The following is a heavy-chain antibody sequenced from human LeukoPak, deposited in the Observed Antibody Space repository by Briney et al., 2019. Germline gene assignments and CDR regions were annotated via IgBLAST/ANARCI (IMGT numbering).Heavy chain of an antibody. CDR2: IRYDGSNK. Sequence: GGSLRLSCAASGFTFSSYGMHWVRQAPGKGLEWVAFIRYDGSNKYYADSVKGRFTISRDNSKNTLYLQMNSLRAEDTAVYYCARGGSSSWYSSGAFDIWGQGTMVTVSS. CDR3: ARGGSSSWYSSGAFDI. CDR1: GFTFSSYG. D-gene: IGHD6-13*01. V-gene: IGHV3-30*02. J-gene: IGHJ3*02.